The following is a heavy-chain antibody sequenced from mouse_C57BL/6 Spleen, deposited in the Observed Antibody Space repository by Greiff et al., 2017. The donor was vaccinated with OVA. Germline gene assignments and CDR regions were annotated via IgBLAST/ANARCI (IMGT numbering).Heavy chain of an antibody. V-gene: IGHV1-4*01. CDR1: GYTFTSYT. D-gene: IGHD2-4*01. CDR3: ARLIKDAMDY. CDR2: INPSSGYT. Sequence: QVQLQQSGAELARPGASVKMSCKASGYTFTSYTMHWVKQRPGQGLAWIGYINPSSGYTQYNQKFKDKATLTADKSSSTAYMQLSSLTSEDSAVYYCARLIKDAMDYWGQGTSVTVSS. J-gene: IGHJ4*01.